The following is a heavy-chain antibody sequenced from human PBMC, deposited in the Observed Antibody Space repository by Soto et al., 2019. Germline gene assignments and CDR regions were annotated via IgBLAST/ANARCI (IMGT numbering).Heavy chain of an antibody. CDR1: GGSINSINW. CDR3: ARSPGVVPKHGFDP. Sequence: QVHLQESGPGLVKPSGTLSLTCGVSGGSINSINWWSWVRQTPGKGLEWIGEIYHNGRSNYNPALKSRVTLSKDKSKNPVFLHPTTVDAADTAVYFWARSPGVVPKHGFDPRGQGTLVIGSS. D-gene: IGHD2-15*01. V-gene: IGHV4-4*02. J-gene: IGHJ5*02. CDR2: IYHNGRS.